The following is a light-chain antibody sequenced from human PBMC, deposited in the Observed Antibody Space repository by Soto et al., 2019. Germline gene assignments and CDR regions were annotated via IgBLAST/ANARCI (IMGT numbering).Light chain of an antibody. J-gene: IGKJ4*01. Sequence: EIVLTQSPGTLSPSPGERATLSCRASQSVSNNYLAWYQQKPGQAPRLLIYGASNRATGIPDRFSGGGSGTDFTLTISRLEPEDFAVYYCQQFSSYPLTFGGGTKVDIK. CDR2: GAS. CDR1: QSVSNNY. CDR3: QQFSSYPLT. V-gene: IGKV3-20*01.